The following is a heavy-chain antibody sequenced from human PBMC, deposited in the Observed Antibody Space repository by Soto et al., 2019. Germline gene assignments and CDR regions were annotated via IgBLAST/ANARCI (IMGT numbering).Heavy chain of an antibody. CDR3: ARHRIVVVAVATPNWFDS. Sequence: SETLSLTCTVSSVCISSSLYYWGWIRQPPGKGLEWIGSINYSGSTYYNPSLKSRVTISVDTSKNQYSLKVNSVTAADTAVYYCARHRIVVVAVATPNWFDSWGQGTPVTVSS. J-gene: IGHJ5*01. CDR2: INYSGST. CDR1: SVCISSSLYY. V-gene: IGHV4-39*01. D-gene: IGHD2-15*01.